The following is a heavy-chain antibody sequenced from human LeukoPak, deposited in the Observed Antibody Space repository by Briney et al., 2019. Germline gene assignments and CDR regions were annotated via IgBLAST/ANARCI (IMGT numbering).Heavy chain of an antibody. V-gene: IGHV1-18*01. Sequence: ASVKVSCKASGYTFTSYGITWVRQAPGQGLEWMGWISAYNGNTEYAQIFQGRVTMTTDTSTTTVYMDLSSLRSEDTAVYYCARGRTTVTSVFDYWGQGTLVTVSS. CDR2: ISAYNGNT. CDR3: ARGRTTVTSVFDY. CDR1: GYTFTSYG. D-gene: IGHD4-11*01. J-gene: IGHJ4*02.